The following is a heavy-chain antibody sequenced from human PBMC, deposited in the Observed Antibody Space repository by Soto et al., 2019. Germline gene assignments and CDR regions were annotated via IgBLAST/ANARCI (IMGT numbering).Heavy chain of an antibody. CDR3: ARDKGYCSDTSCPDFNY. Sequence: ASVKVSCKASGYTFTSYGISWVRQAPGQGLEWMGWISAYNGNTNYAKKFQGRFTIVVDTSTSTAYMELNRRRYEDTAGYYCARDKGYCSDTSCPDFNYWAREPWSPSPQ. CDR1: GYTFTSYG. CDR2: ISAYNGNT. V-gene: IGHV1-18*01. J-gene: IGHJ4*02. D-gene: IGHD2-15*01.